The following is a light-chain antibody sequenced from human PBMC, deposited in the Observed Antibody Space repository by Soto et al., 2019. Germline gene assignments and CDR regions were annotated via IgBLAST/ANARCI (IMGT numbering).Light chain of an antibody. CDR2: AAS. V-gene: IGKV1-39*01. CDR1: QSISSY. Sequence: DIPMTQSPSSLSASVGDRVTITCRASQSISSYLNWYQQKPGKVPRLLIYAASSLQSGVPSRFSGSGSGTDFTLTISSLQPEDFATYYCQQSYSNPFTFGGGTKVEIK. J-gene: IGKJ4*01. CDR3: QQSYSNPFT.